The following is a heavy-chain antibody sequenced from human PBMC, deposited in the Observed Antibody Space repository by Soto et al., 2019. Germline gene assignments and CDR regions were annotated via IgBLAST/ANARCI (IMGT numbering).Heavy chain of an antibody. J-gene: IGHJ3*02. V-gene: IGHV4-39*01. CDR2: IYYSGST. Sequence: QLQLQESGPGLVKPSETLSLTCTVSGGSISSSSYYWGWIRQPPGKGLEWIGSIYYSGSTYYNPSLKSRVTISVDTSKNQFSLKLSSVTAADTAVYYCARLGFPEMAAAAAFDIWGQGTMVTVSS. CDR1: GGSISSSSYY. D-gene: IGHD6-13*01. CDR3: ARLGFPEMAAAAAFDI.